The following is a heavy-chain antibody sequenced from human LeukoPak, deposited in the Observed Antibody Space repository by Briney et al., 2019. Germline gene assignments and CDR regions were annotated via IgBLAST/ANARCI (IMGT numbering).Heavy chain of an antibody. Sequence: ASVKVSCKASGYTFTGYYIHWVRQAPGQGLEWMGIINPSGGSTSYAQKFQGRVTMTRDTSTSTVYMELSSLRSEDTAVYYCARGLPNYYDSSGCDFDYWGQGTLVTVSS. CDR2: INPSGGST. J-gene: IGHJ4*02. CDR1: GYTFTGYY. D-gene: IGHD3-22*01. V-gene: IGHV1-46*01. CDR3: ARGLPNYYDSSGCDFDY.